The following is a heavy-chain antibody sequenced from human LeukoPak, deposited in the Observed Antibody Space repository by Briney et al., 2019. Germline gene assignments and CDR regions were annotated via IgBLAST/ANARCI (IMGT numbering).Heavy chain of an antibody. CDR1: GGSISSYY. V-gene: IGHV4-59*01. J-gene: IGHJ4*02. Sequence: PSETLSLTCTVSGGSISSYYWSWLRPPPGKGLEWIGYTYYGGSTNYNTFLKSRVTIAVDTAKNQFSLKLSSVPAADTAVYYCARYVWGSYPTFEDYWGQGTLGTVSS. CDR2: TYYGGST. CDR3: ARYVWGSYPTFEDY. D-gene: IGHD3-16*02.